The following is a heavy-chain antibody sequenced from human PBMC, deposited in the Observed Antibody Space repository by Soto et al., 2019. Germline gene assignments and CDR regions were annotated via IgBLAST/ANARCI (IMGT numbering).Heavy chain of an antibody. V-gene: IGHV3-30-3*01. CDR2: ISYDGSNK. CDR3: ARDRVVVENRFDP. D-gene: IGHD3-22*01. J-gene: IGHJ5*02. Sequence: QVQLVESGGGVVQPGRSLRLSCAASGFTFSSYAMHWVRQAPGKGLEWVAVISYDGSNKYYADSVKGRFTISRDNSKNTLYLQMNSLRAEDTAVYYCARDRVVVENRFDPLGQGTLVTVSS. CDR1: GFTFSSYA.